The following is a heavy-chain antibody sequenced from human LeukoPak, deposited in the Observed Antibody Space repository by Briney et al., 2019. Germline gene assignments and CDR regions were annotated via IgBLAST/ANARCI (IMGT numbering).Heavy chain of an antibody. D-gene: IGHD3-16*02. J-gene: IGHJ4*02. CDR2: ITGSRGTT. CDR1: GFNLSSSA. Sequence: GGSVRLLCEPSGFNLSSSAMIWVRQAPGKGLEGVSAITGSRGTTYYADSVKGRFTISRDNSKNTLYLQMNNLRAEDTAGYYCASTEGTSTYSAWGSYRLDYWGQRTLVTVSS. V-gene: IGHV3-23*01. CDR3: ASTEGTSTYSAWGSYRLDY.